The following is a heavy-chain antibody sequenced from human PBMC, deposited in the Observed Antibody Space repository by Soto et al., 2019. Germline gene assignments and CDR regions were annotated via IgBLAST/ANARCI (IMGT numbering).Heavy chain of an antibody. Sequence: QVQLQESGPGLVKPSQTLSLTCTVSGGSISSGDYYWRWIRQPPGKGLEWIGYIYYSGSTYYNPSLKSRVTISVDTSKNQFSLKLSSVTAADTAVYYCARQDTAMVTWFDPWGQGTLVTVSS. CDR2: IYYSGST. CDR3: ARQDTAMVTWFDP. CDR1: GGSISSGDYY. J-gene: IGHJ5*02. D-gene: IGHD5-18*01. V-gene: IGHV4-30-4*01.